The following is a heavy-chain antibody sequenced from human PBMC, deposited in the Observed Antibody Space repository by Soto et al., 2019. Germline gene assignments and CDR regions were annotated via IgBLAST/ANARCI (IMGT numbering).Heavy chain of an antibody. V-gene: IGHV4-31*03. CDR1: GGSISSGGYY. Sequence: QVQLQESGPGLVKPSQTLSLTCTVSGGSISSGGYYWSWIRQHPGKGLEWIGYIYYSGSTYYNPSLKSRVTISVDTSKNQCSLKLSSVTAADTAVYYCARVTAQGYYYGMDVWGQGTTVTVSS. CDR3: ARVTAQGYYYGMDV. J-gene: IGHJ6*02. D-gene: IGHD2-21*02. CDR2: IYYSGST.